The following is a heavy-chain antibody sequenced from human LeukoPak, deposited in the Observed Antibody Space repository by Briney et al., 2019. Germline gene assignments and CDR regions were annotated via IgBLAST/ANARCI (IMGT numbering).Heavy chain of an antibody. D-gene: IGHD2/OR15-2a*01. J-gene: IGHJ4*02. CDR2: ISGSGGST. CDR3: AKGPQLNSSFHPAY. Sequence: PGGSLRLSCAASGFTFSSYAMSWVRQAPGKGLEWVSAISGSGGSTYYADSVKGRFTISRDNSKNTLYPQMNSLRADDTAIYYCAKGPQLNSSFHPAYWGQGTLVTVSS. V-gene: IGHV3-23*01. CDR1: GFTFSSYA.